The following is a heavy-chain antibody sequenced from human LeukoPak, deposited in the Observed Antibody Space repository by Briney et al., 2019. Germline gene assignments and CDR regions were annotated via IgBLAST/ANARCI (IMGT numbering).Heavy chain of an antibody. V-gene: IGHV4-39*01. J-gene: IGHJ5*02. Sequence: SQTLSLTCTVSGGSISSGSYYWGWIRQPPGKGLEWIGSIYYSGSTSYNPSLKSRVTISVDASKNQFSLKLSSVTAADTAVYYCARHGRYYDILTGYYYWFDPWGQGTLVTVSS. CDR2: IYYSGST. D-gene: IGHD3-9*01. CDR1: GGSISSGSYY. CDR3: ARHGRYYDILTGYYYWFDP.